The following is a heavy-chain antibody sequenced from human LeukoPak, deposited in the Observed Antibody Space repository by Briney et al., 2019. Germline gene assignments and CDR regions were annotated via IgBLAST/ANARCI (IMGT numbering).Heavy chain of an antibody. CDR2: ISSRGSTI. CDR1: GCTFNTYE. J-gene: IGHJ6*02. V-gene: IGHV3-48*03. CDR3: ARTRGMDV. Sequence: GGSLRLSCAASGCTFNTYEMNWVRQAPGKGLEWVSYISSRGSTIYYADSVKGRFTISRDNAKNSLYLQINSLRAEDTAVYYCARTRGMDVWGQGTTVTVSS.